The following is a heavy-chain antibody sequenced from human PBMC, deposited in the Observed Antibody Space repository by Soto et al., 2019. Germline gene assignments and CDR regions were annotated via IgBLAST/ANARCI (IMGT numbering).Heavy chain of an antibody. V-gene: IGHV3-33*01. Sequence: GGSLRLSCAASGFNFSTYGMHWVRQAPGKGLEWVAVIYYDGSTKYYADSVKGRFTVSRDNSKNTMFLQMNSLRAEDTALYYCARDFHKKWHDVGLDYWGQGTLVTVYS. CDR3: ARDFHKKWHDVGLDY. CDR2: IYYDGSTK. CDR1: GFNFSTYG. J-gene: IGHJ4*02. D-gene: IGHD1-1*01.